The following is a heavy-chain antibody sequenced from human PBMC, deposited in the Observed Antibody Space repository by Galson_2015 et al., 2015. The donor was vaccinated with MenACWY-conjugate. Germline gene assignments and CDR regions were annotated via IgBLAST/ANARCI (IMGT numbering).Heavy chain of an antibody. CDR1: GFKFSDAA. Sequence: SLRLSCAASGFKFSDAAMHWGRQASGKGLEWVGRIRSKANNYATAYAASVRGRFTISRDDSKNTAFLQMNSLKTEDTAVYYCTKWLEMDVWGQGTPVTVSS. J-gene: IGHJ6*02. CDR3: TKWLEMDV. CDR2: IRSKANNYAT. V-gene: IGHV3-73*01. D-gene: IGHD6-19*01.